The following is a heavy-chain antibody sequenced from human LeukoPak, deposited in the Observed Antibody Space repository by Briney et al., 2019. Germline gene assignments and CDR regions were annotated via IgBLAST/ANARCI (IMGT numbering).Heavy chain of an antibody. V-gene: IGHV3-30*02. D-gene: IGHD2-15*01. J-gene: IGHJ4*02. CDR1: GFTFSSYG. Sequence: TGGSLRLSCAASGFTFSSYGMHWVRHTPGKGLEWVTFIRYDGSYKYYADSVKGRFTISRDNSKNTLYLQMNSLRTEDTAVYYCAKGEGYSFDYWGQGTLVTVSS. CDR2: IRYDGSYK. CDR3: AKGEGYSFDY.